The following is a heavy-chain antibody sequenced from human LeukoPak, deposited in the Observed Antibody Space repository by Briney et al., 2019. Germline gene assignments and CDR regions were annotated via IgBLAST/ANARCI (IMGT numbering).Heavy chain of an antibody. D-gene: IGHD2-21*02. CDR2: MNPNSGNT. CDR1: GYTFTSYD. Sequence: ASVKVSRKASGYTFTSYDINWVRQATGQGLEWMGWMNPNSGNTGYAQKFQGRVTMTRNTSISTAYMELSSLRSEDTAVYYCARGRGGCGGDCYWALDAFDIWGQGTMVTVSS. J-gene: IGHJ3*02. CDR3: ARGRGGCGGDCYWALDAFDI. V-gene: IGHV1-8*01.